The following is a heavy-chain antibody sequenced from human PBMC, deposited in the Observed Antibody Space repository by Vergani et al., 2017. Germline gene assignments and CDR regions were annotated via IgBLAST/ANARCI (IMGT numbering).Heavy chain of an antibody. D-gene: IGHD2-2*02. Sequence: EVQLVQSGAEVKQPGESLRISCKRSGYSFTSDWISWVRQMPGKGLGWMGRIDPSDSYTNYSPSFQGHVTISADKSISTAYLQSSSLKAADTAMYYWARHTRHAWGQGTLVTVAS. V-gene: IGHV5-10-1*01. CDR3: ARHTRHA. CDR2: IDPSDSYT. J-gene: IGHJ4*02. CDR1: GYSFTSDW.